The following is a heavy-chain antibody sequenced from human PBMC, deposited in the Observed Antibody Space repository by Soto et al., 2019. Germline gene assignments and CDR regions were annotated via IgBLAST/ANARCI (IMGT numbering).Heavy chain of an antibody. CDR2: INPSGGST. CDR1: GYTFTSYY. J-gene: IGHJ3*02. V-gene: IGHV1-46*03. CDR3: ARVPYGWNDARKFPFDI. Sequence: ASVKVSCKASGYTFTSYYMHWVRQAPGQGLEWMGIINPSGGSTSYAQKFQGRVTMTRDTSTSTVYMELSSLRSEDTAVYYCARVPYGWNDARKFPFDIWGQGTMVTVSS. D-gene: IGHD1-1*01.